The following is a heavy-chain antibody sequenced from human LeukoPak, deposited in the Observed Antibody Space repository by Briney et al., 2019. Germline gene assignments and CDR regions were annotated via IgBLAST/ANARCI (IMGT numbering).Heavy chain of an antibody. CDR1: GGSISSSNW. Sequence: SGTLSLTCAVSGGSISSSNWWSWVRQPPGKGLEWIGEIYHSGSTNYNPSLKGRVTISVDKSKNQFSLKLSSATAADTAVYYCASLIYDILTGRVYYFDYWGQGTLVTVSS. J-gene: IGHJ4*02. CDR2: IYHSGST. V-gene: IGHV4-4*02. D-gene: IGHD3-9*01. CDR3: ASLIYDILTGRVYYFDY.